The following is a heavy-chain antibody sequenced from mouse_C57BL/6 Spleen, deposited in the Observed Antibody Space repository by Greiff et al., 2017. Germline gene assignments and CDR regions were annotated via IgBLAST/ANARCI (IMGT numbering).Heavy chain of an antibody. Sequence: LQESGPELVKPGASVKISCKASGYAFSSSWMNWVKQRPGKGLEWIGRIYPGDGDTNYNGKFKGKATLTADKSSSTAYMQLSSLTSEDSAVYFCARLIYYYGLDYWGQGTTLTVSS. CDR2: IYPGDGDT. J-gene: IGHJ2*01. CDR3: ARLIYYYGLDY. V-gene: IGHV1-82*01. CDR1: GYAFSSSW. D-gene: IGHD1-1*01.